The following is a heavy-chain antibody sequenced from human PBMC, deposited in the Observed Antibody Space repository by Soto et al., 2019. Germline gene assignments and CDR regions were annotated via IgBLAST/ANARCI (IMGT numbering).Heavy chain of an antibody. CDR2: INHSGST. J-gene: IGHJ4*02. CDR3: ARESSPRDYYGSGSYAFFLDY. V-gene: IGHV4-34*01. D-gene: IGHD3-10*01. CDR1: GGSFSGYY. Sequence: PSETLSLTCAVYGGSFSGYYWTWIRQPPGTGLEWIGEINHSGSTNYNPSLKSRVTISVDTSKNQFSLKLSSVTAADTAVYYCARESSPRDYYGSGSYAFFLDYWGQGTLVTVSS.